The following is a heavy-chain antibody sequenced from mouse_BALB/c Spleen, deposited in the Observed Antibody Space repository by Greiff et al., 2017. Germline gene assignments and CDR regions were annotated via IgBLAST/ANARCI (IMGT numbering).Heavy chain of an antibody. Sequence: EVQGVESGGGLVKPGGSLKLSCAASGFAFSSYDMSWVRQTPEKRLEWVAYISSGGGSTYYPDTVKGRFTISRDNAKNTLYLQMSSLKSEDTAMYYCARHAKLAGTGWYFDVWGAGTTVTVSS. CDR1: GFAFSSYD. CDR3: ARHAKLAGTGWYFDV. CDR2: ISSGGGST. J-gene: IGHJ1*01. V-gene: IGHV5-12-1*01. D-gene: IGHD4-1*01.